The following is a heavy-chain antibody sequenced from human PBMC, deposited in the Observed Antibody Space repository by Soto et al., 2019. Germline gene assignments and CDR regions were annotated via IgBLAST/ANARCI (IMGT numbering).Heavy chain of an antibody. V-gene: IGHV3-23*01. J-gene: IGHJ2*01. CDR3: ARVSGSMTIFGVLIPTHWYFAP. D-gene: IGHD3-3*01. Sequence: EVQLLESGGGLVQPGWSLRLYCAASGFSFSSYAMGWVRQAPGKGLDWVSAISGSGGVTHYADSVKGRFPVSRDDSKNTLYLQMNSRRAEDTAIYYRARVSGSMTIFGVLIPTHWYFAPGGRGTLVTVSS. CDR1: GFSFSSYA. CDR2: ISGSGGVT.